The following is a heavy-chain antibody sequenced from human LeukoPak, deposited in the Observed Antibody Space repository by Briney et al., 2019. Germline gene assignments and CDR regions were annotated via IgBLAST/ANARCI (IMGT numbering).Heavy chain of an antibody. CDR2: INPSGRT. CDR1: GGSFSGYH. D-gene: IGHD2/OR15-2a*01. J-gene: IGHJ6*03. Sequence: PSETLSLTCVVSGGSFSGYHWTWIRQSPGKGFEWIGEINPSGRTNYNPSLKSRVMMSVDTSKSQSSLSLTSATAADTAVYYCARALTFPDIYYYMDVWGEGTAVTVFS. CDR3: ARALTFPDIYYYMDV. V-gene: IGHV4-34*01.